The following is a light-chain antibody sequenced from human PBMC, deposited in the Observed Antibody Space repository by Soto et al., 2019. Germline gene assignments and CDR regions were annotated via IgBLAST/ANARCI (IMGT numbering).Light chain of an antibody. CDR2: EVS. V-gene: IGLV2-23*02. Sequence: QSALSQPASVSGSPGQSITISCTGTSSDAGSYNLVSWYQQHPGKAPKLMIYEVSKRPSGVSNRFSGSKSGNTASLTISGLQAEDEADYYCCSYAGSSTSVFGTGTKLTVL. CDR3: CSYAGSSTSV. J-gene: IGLJ1*01. CDR1: SSDAGSYNL.